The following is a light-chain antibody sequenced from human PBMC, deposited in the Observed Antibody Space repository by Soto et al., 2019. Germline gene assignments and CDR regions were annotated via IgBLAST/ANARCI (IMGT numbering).Light chain of an antibody. Sequence: AIQLTQSPSSLSASVGDRVTITCRASQAIRSALGWYQQKPGKVPKLLIYAASTLQSGVPSRFSGSGFGTDFTLTISRLPPEDFATYYCLLDFGYFWAFGQGTKVEIK. V-gene: IGKV1-6*01. CDR3: LLDFGYFWA. CDR1: QAIRSA. CDR2: AAS. J-gene: IGKJ1*01.